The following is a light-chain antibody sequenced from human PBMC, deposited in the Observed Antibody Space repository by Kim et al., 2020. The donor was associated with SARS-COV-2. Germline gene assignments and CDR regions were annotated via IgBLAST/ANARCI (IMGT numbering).Light chain of an antibody. CDR3: QQYDNLWT. CDR1: QDISNY. CDR2: DAS. V-gene: IGKV1-33*01. Sequence: SASVGDRVNITCKASQDISNYLNWYQQKPGKAPKLLIYDASNLETGVPSRFSGSGSGTDFTFTISSLQPEDIATYYCQQYDNLWTFGQGTKVDIK. J-gene: IGKJ1*01.